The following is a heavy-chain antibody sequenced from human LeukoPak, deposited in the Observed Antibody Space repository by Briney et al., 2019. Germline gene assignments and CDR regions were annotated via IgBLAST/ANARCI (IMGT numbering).Heavy chain of an antibody. CDR1: GFTVSSSY. J-gene: IGHJ4*02. D-gene: IGHD2-15*01. V-gene: IGHV3-66*01. CDR2: IYSAGST. CDR3: ARKTPRFGDYDC. Sequence: GGSLRLSCAASGFTVSSSYMSWVRQAPGKGLEWVSLIYSAGSTYYADSVKGRFTISRDNSKNTLYLQMNSLRAEDTAVYYCARKTPRFGDYDCWGQGTLVTVSS.